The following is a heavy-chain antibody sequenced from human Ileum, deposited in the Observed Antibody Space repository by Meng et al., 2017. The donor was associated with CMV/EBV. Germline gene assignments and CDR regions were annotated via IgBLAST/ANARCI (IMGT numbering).Heavy chain of an antibody. V-gene: IGHV3-11*01. CDR1: GFTFSDYY. D-gene: IGHD2-2*01. Sequence: GESLKISCAASGFTFSDYYMSWIRQAPGKGLEWVSYISPADRTIHYADSANGRFTISRDNAKNSLCPQMNSLRAEDTAVYYCARTLCCSSSGSPYAFDIWGQGTVVTVSS. CDR3: ARTLCCSSSGSPYAFDI. CDR2: ISPADRTI. J-gene: IGHJ3*02.